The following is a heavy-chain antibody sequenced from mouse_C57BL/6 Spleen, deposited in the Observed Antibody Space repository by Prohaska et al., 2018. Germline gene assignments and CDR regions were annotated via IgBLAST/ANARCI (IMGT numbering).Heavy chain of an antibody. D-gene: IGHD3-1*01. V-gene: IGHV1-69*01. CDR1: GYTFTSYW. CDR3: ARRGGYVGY. Sequence: QVQLQQPGAELVMPGASVKLSCKASGYTFTSYWMHWVKQRPGQGLEWIGEIDPSDSYTNYNQKFKGKATLTVDKSSSTAYMQLSSLTSEDSAVYYCARRGGYVGYWGQGTTLTVSS. CDR2: IDPSDSYT. J-gene: IGHJ2*01.